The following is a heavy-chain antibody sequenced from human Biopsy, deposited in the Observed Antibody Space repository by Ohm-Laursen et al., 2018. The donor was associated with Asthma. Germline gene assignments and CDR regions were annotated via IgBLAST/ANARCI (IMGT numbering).Heavy chain of an antibody. CDR1: GFVFRSHA. CDR2: VSYDGGVV. D-gene: IGHD3-3*01. J-gene: IGHJ4*02. Sequence: SLRLSRAASGFVFRSHAMHWARQAPGKGLEWVAVVSYDGGVVHYADSMKGRFTISRDNAKSTLYLQMNRLRTDDTAVYFCAKRRGYSDLTDFDHWGQGTLVTVSS. V-gene: IGHV3-30*18. CDR3: AKRRGYSDLTDFDH.